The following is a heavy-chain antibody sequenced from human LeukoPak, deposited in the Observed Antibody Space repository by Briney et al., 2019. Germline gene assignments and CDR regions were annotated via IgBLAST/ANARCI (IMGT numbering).Heavy chain of an antibody. CDR3: ARAGPRSRIDY. Sequence: SETLSLTCNVSGGSISSYYWSWIRQPPGKGLEWIGYIYYSGSTNYNPSLKSRVTISVGTSKNQFSLKLSSVTAADTAVYYCARAGPRSRIDYWGQGTLVTVSS. CDR2: IYYSGST. CDR1: GGSISSYY. J-gene: IGHJ4*02. V-gene: IGHV4-59*01. D-gene: IGHD2-8*02.